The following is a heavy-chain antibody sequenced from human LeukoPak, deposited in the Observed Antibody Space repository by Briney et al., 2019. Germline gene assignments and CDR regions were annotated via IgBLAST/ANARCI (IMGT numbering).Heavy chain of an antibody. Sequence: PGGSLRLSCAASGFTFSSYGMHWVRQAPGKGLEWVAVISYDGSERYYADSVKGRFTISGDNSKNTLYVQMNSLRAEDTAVYYCAKQREGTSWSPDYWGQGTLVTVSS. V-gene: IGHV3-30*18. J-gene: IGHJ4*02. D-gene: IGHD6-13*01. CDR1: GFTFSSYG. CDR3: AKQREGTSWSPDY. CDR2: ISYDGSER.